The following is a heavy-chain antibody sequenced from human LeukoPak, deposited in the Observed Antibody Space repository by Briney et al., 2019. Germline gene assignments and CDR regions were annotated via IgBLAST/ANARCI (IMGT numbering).Heavy chain of an antibody. Sequence: GGSLRLSCAASGFTFSSYAMSWVRQAPGKGLEWVSAISGSGGTTYYADSVKGRFTISRDNSKNTPYLQMNSLRAEDTAVYYCAKGSYYYDSSGYHYYFDYWGQGTLVTVSS. D-gene: IGHD3-22*01. V-gene: IGHV3-23*01. CDR1: GFTFSSYA. CDR3: AKGSYYYDSSGYHYYFDY. J-gene: IGHJ4*02. CDR2: ISGSGGTT.